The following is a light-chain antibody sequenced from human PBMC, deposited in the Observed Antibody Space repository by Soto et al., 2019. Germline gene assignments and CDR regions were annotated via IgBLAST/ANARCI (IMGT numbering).Light chain of an antibody. CDR2: DAS. CDR1: QDIRKY. Sequence: DIQMTQSPSSLSASVGDRVTITCQASQDIRKYLNWYQQKPGKAPELLIYDASNLETGVSSRFSGSGSGTDFTFTINSLQPEDIATYYCQQYDHLPWTFGQGTKVDIK. CDR3: QQYDHLPWT. V-gene: IGKV1-33*01. J-gene: IGKJ1*01.